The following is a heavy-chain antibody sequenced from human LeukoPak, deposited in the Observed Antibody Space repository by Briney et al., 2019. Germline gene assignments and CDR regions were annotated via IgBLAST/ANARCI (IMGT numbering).Heavy chain of an antibody. Sequence: GSLRLSCAASGFTFSSYAMSWVRQAPGKGLEWIGSIYYSGSTYYNPSLKSRVTISVDTSKNQFSLKLSSVTAADTAVYYCARDPIAAAGTLFWGQGTLVTVSS. CDR2: IYYSGST. J-gene: IGHJ4*02. V-gene: IGHV4-39*07. D-gene: IGHD6-13*01. CDR3: ARDPIAAAGTLF. CDR1: GFTFSSYA.